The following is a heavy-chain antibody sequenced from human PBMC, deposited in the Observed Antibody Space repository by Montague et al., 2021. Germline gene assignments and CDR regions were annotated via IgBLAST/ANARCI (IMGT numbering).Heavy chain of an antibody. CDR2: MYYSGST. V-gene: IGHV4-31*03. CDR3: ARGRLATGDFDY. Sequence: TLSLTCTVSGDSLSSVGYSWTWIRQPPGKGLEWIGYMYYSGSTYYNPSLKSRVTISGDTSNNHFSLRLTSVTAADTAVYYCARGRLATGDFDYWGQGTLVTVSS. J-gene: IGHJ4*02. CDR1: GDSLSSVGYS. D-gene: IGHD6-13*01.